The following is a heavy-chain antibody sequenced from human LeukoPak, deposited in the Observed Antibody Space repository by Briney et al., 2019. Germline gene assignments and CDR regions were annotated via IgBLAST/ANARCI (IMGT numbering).Heavy chain of an antibody. J-gene: IGHJ3*02. V-gene: IGHV3-7*03. D-gene: IGHD3-3*02. CDR2: KKTDGSQI. CDR1: GFTFSSFW. Sequence: SGGSLRLSCVASGFTFSSFWMTWVRPAPGKGLEWVANKKTDGSQIYYVDSVKGRFTISRDKAKNSLYLQMNSLRAEDMALYYCAKDISRITYTFDIWGQGTMVTVSS. CDR3: AKDISRITYTFDI.